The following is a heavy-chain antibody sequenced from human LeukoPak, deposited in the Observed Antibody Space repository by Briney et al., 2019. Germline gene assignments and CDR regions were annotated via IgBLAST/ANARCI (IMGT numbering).Heavy chain of an antibody. Sequence: ETLSLTCTVSGGSISSNSHYWGWIRQPPGTGLEWIANIFHNGNTAYNPSLKRRVTISIDTSQNQLSLRLSSVTAADTAVYYCARVGWGNVAAYPNWLDPWGQGTVVTVSS. CDR2: IFHNGNT. CDR1: GGSISSNSHY. CDR3: ARVGWGNVAAYPNWLDP. J-gene: IGHJ5*02. D-gene: IGHD3-16*01. V-gene: IGHV4-39*07.